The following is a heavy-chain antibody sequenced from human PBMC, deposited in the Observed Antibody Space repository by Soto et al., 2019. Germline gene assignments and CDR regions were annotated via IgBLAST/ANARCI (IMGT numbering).Heavy chain of an antibody. J-gene: IGHJ6*03. Sequence: EVQLVESGGGLVQPGGSLRLSCAASGFTVSSKYTTWLRQAPGQGLEWVSLIQSGGTTYYADSVKGRFTISRDTSENTRHLQMDSLRVEHTAVYYCAWDDVLCGGGRCYGIPLDVWGKGTRVTVSS. D-gene: IGHD2-15*01. CDR2: IQSGGTT. V-gene: IGHV3-66*01. CDR3: AWDDVLCGGGRCYGIPLDV. CDR1: GFTVSSKY.